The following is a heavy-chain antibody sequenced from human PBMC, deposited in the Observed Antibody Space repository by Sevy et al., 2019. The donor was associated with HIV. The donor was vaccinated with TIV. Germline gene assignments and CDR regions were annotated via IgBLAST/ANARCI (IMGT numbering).Heavy chain of an antibody. J-gene: IGHJ4*02. CDR1: GESFSGYY. CDR3: ARGLSEFYY. Sequence: SETLSLTCAVYGESFSGYYWSWIRQPPGKGLEWIGEIIHSGSTNYNPSLKSRVTISVDTSKNQFSLKLSSVTAADTAVYYCARGLSEFYYSGQGTMVTDSS. CDR2: IIHSGST. V-gene: IGHV4-34*01.